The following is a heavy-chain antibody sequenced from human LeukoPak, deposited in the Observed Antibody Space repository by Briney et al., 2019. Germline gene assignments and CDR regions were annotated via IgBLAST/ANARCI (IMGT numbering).Heavy chain of an antibody. V-gene: IGHV3-23*01. CDR3: AKGRSSARSWYFDL. CDR1: GFTFSSYA. CDR2: ISGSGGST. J-gene: IGHJ2*01. Sequence: GGSLRLSCAASGFTFSSYAMSWVRQAPGKGLEWVSAISGSGGSTYYADSVKGRFTISRDNSKNTLYLQMNSLRAEDMALYYCAKGRSSARSWYFDLWGRGTLVTVSS.